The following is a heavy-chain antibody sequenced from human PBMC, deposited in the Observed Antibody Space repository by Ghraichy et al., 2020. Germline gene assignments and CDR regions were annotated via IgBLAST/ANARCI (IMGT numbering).Heavy chain of an antibody. CDR1: GFIFSNAW. CDR2: IKSKTDGGTT. CDR3: TTDPEWELLSYYYGMDV. V-gene: IGHV3-15*01. Sequence: ETLSLTCAASGFIFSNAWMSWVRQAPGKGLEWVGRIKSKTDGGTTDYAAPVKGRFTISRDDSKNTLYLQMNSLKSEDTAVYYCTTDPEWELLSYYYGMDVWGQGTTVTVSS. D-gene: IGHD1-26*01. J-gene: IGHJ6*02.